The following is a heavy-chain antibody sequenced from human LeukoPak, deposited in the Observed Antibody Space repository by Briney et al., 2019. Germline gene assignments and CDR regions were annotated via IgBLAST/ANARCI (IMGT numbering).Heavy chain of an antibody. V-gene: IGHV4-39*01. CDR3: ARLGRRVYYMDV. CDR1: GGSISSSSYY. Sequence: SETLYLTCTVSGGSISSSSYYWGCIRPPPGTGLEWIRSNYYSGNTYYNPSLRSRVPIPVDTPKNQFSLKLNPVTPADPAVFFCARLGRRVYYMDVWGKGTTVTISS. CDR2: NYYSGNT. J-gene: IGHJ6*03.